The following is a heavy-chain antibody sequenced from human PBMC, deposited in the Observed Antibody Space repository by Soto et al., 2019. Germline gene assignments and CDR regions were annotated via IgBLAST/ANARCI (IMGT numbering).Heavy chain of an antibody. J-gene: IGHJ6*02. D-gene: IGHD6-13*01. V-gene: IGHV3-9*01. CDR2: ISWNSGSI. CDR1: GFTFDDYA. Sequence: GGSLRLSCAASGFTFDDYAMHWVRQAPGKGLEWVSGISWNSGSIGYADSVKGRFTISRDNAKNSLYLQMNSLRAEDTALYYCAKDGGAAAGPYGMDVWGQGTTVTVSS. CDR3: AKDGGAAAGPYGMDV.